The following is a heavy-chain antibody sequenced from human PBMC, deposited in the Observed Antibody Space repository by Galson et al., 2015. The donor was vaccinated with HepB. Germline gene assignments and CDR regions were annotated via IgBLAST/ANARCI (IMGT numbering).Heavy chain of an antibody. CDR2: ISNDGSNK. CDR1: GFSFSYYA. Sequence: SLRLSCAASGFSFSYYAVHWVRQAPGKGLEWVAVISNDGSNKYYPDSVKGRFTISRDNSKNTLYLQMNSLRVEDTAVYYCARDRPAGLRRLGNYQYYYGVDVWGQGTTVTVSS. V-gene: IGHV3-30-3*01. J-gene: IGHJ6*01. CDR3: ARDRPAGLRRLGNYQYYYGVDV. D-gene: IGHD3-9*01.